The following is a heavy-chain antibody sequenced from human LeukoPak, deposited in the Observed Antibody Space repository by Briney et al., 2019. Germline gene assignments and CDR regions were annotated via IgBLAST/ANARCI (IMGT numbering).Heavy chain of an antibody. Sequence: GRSVRHVRAASGFTFINYAVHWVRQAPGKGLEWVAVISYDGSNEYYADSVKDRFTISRDNSNTLYLQMNSLRAEDTAVYYCARDWYGMDVWGRGPTVTVSS. CDR3: ARDWYGMDV. J-gene: IGHJ6*04. CDR2: ISYDGSNE. V-gene: IGHV3-30-3*01. CDR1: GFTFINYA.